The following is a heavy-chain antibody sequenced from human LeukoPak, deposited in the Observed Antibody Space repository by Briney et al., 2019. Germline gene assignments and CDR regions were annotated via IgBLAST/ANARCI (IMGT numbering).Heavy chain of an antibody. D-gene: IGHD3-22*01. V-gene: IGHV4-39*07. CDR1: GGSISRSDYY. CDR3: ARRQYYYDSSGYYYYYYYYMDV. Sequence: SETLSLTCTVSGGSISRSDYYWAWIRQPPGKGLEWVGEINHSGSTNYNPSLKSRVTISVDTSKNQFSLKLSSVTAADTAVYYCARRQYYYDSSGYYYYYYYYMDVWGKGTTVTVSS. CDR2: INHSGST. J-gene: IGHJ6*03.